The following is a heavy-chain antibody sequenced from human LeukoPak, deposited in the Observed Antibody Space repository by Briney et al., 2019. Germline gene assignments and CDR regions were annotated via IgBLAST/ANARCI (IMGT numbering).Heavy chain of an antibody. Sequence: GGSLRLSCAGSGFNFGIYSMDWVRQAPGKGLEWVAYVSAGSTGIFYAASVKGRFSISRDNAQKSLYLQMNSLRAEDTAIYYCVREKGGYGFVLWGRGTLVTVSS. CDR2: VSAGSTGI. CDR3: VREKGGYGFVL. CDR1: GFNFGIYS. V-gene: IGHV3-48*04. D-gene: IGHD2-15*01. J-gene: IGHJ4*02.